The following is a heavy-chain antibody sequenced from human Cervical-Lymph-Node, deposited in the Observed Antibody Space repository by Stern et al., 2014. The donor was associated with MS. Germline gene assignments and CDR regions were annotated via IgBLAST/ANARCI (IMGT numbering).Heavy chain of an antibody. CDR2: IIMDGSGA. CDR1: GFTFSSHW. Sequence: EVQLVESGGGLAQPGGSLRLSCVVSGFTFSSHWMHWVRQAPGQGLVWVSRIIMDGSGADYADSVKGRFTISRDNAKNTLYLQMNGLRAEDTAMYYCGRDLVAGSGSVDSWGQGTLVTVSS. V-gene: IGHV3-74*01. J-gene: IGHJ4*02. CDR3: GRDLVAGSGSVDS. D-gene: IGHD3-10*01.